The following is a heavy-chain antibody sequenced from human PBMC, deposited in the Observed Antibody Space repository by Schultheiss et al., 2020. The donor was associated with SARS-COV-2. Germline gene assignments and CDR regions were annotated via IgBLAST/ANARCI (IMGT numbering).Heavy chain of an antibody. Sequence: ASVKVSCKASGYTFTGYYMHWVRQAPGQGLEWMGWINPNSGGTNYAQKFQGWVTMTRDTSISTAYMELSSLRSEDTAVYYCARGRILPRLRFLEWSYHDAFDIWGQGTMVTVSS. V-gene: IGHV1-2*04. CDR1: GYTFTGYY. CDR2: INPNSGGT. J-gene: IGHJ3*02. D-gene: IGHD3-3*01. CDR3: ARGRILPRLRFLEWSYHDAFDI.